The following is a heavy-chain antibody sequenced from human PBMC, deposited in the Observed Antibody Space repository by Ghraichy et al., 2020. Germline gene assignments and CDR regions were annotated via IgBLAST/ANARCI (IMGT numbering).Heavy chain of an antibody. J-gene: IGHJ4*02. Sequence: GGSLRLSCADSGFTVSSNYMNWVRQAPGKGLEWVSVIYNDGSTYYTDSVKGRFTISRDNSKNTLLLQMNSLRAEDTAVYYCARGRSDYQTDYFDYWGQGTLVTV. V-gene: IGHV3-53*01. CDR3: ARGRSDYQTDYFDY. CDR2: IYNDGST. CDR1: GFTVSSNY. D-gene: IGHD3-22*01.